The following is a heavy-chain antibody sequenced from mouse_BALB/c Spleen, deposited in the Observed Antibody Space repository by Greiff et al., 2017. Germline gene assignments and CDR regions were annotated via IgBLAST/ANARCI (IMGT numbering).Heavy chain of an antibody. CDR1: GYAFSSYW. D-gene: IGHD2-4*01. CDR3: ARRSYYDYVFDY. V-gene: IGHV1-80*01. Sequence: QVHVKQSGAELVRPGSSVKISCKASGYAFSSYWMNWVKQRPGQGLEWIGQIYPGDGDTNYNGKFKGKATLTADKSSSTAYMQLSSLTSEDSAVYFCARRSYYDYVFDYWGQGTTLTVAS. CDR2: IYPGDGDT. J-gene: IGHJ2*01.